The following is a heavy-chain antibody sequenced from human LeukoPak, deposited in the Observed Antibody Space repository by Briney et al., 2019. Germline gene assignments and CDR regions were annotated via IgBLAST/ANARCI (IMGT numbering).Heavy chain of an antibody. D-gene: IGHD4-23*01. CDR1: GDSITYIF. CDR3: SGGVIVTGGNDFDY. V-gene: IGHV4-4*07. CDR2: GSISVST. J-gene: IGHJ4*02. Sequence: SETLSLTCSVSGDSITYIFWSWIWQGPGKGLEWIWRGSISVSTDYNAYLKSRATMSVDKSKTTLSLMVISVTAASTAGYSFSGGVIVTGGNDFDYWGQGTLVTVSS.